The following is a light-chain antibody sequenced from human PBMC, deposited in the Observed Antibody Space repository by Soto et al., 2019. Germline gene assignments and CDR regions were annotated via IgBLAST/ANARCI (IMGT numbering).Light chain of an antibody. CDR3: SSYTSSNTLV. V-gene: IGLV2-14*01. J-gene: IGLJ1*01. CDR1: SGDVAGY. CDR2: EVS. Sequence: QSVLTQPASVSGSPGQSITVSCTGTSGDVAGYVSWYQQHPGKAPKLMIYEVSIRPSGVSHRFSASKSGNTASLTISGLQAEDEADYYCSSYTSSNTLVFGTGTKVTVL.